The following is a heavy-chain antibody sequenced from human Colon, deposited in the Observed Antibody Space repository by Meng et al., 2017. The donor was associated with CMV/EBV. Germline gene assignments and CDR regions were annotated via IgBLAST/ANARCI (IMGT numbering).Heavy chain of an antibody. V-gene: IGHV1-69*12. CDR3: ARVICGGDCYLDY. CDR1: KGTFTSYP. CDR2: IITISGTT. D-gene: IGHD2-21*02. J-gene: IGHJ4*02. Sequence: QVQLEQSGAEAQKPGSSVKVSCKASKGTFTSYPISWVRQGPGQGFEWVGGIITISGTTDYAQKFQGRVTITADESTSTAYMKLSNLRSEDTAIYYCARVICGGDCYLDYWGRGTLVTVSS.